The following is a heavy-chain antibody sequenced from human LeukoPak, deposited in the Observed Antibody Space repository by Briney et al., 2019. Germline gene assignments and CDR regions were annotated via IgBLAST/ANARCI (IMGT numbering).Heavy chain of an antibody. J-gene: IGHJ4*02. Sequence: SETLSLTCTVSGGSISSSSYYWGWIRQPPGKGLEWIGNMYYSGSTYYNPSLKSRVTISVDTSNNQFSLKLSSVTAADTAVYYCAREPTQRGYYDSSGPSYFDYWGQGTLVTVSS. V-gene: IGHV4-39*02. CDR1: GGSISSSSYY. D-gene: IGHD3-22*01. CDR2: MYYSGST. CDR3: AREPTQRGYYDSSGPSYFDY.